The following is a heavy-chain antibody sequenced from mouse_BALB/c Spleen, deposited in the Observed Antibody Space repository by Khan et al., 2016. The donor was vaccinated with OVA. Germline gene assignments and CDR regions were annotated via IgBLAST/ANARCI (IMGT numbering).Heavy chain of an antibody. Sequence: QIQLVQSGAELARPGASVKMSCKASGYTFTTYTIHWVKQRPGQGLEWIGYIIPTNDYTNYNQKFKDRATLTADKSSSTAYMQLSSLTSEDSALHYCAREGAYYRSDGWFAYWGQGTLVTVSA. CDR2: IIPTNDYT. D-gene: IGHD2-14*01. CDR1: GYTFTTYT. J-gene: IGHJ3*01. V-gene: IGHV1-4*01. CDR3: AREGAYYRSDGWFAY.